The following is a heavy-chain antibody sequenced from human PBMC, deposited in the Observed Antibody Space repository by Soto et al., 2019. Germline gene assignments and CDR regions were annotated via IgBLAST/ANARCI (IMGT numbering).Heavy chain of an antibody. CDR2: ISGNSNTI. V-gene: IGHV3-48*01. D-gene: IGHD3-22*01. J-gene: IGHJ4*02. CDR3: AKNPGYYYDSTGYHFDY. CDR1: GFTFSRNS. Sequence: GGSLRLSCAASGFTFSRNSMNWVRQAPGKGLEWVSDISGNSNTIYYADSVKGRFTISRDNSKNTLYLQMNSLRAEDTAVYYCAKNPGYYYDSTGYHFDYWGQGTLVTVSS.